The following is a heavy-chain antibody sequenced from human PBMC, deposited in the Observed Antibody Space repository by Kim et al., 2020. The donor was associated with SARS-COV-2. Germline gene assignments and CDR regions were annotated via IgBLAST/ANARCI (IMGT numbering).Heavy chain of an antibody. CDR3: ARGSRAGPITMIVVWYYYYYGMDV. CDR2: IIPIFGTA. D-gene: IGHD3-22*01. CDR1: GGTFSSYA. J-gene: IGHJ6*02. Sequence: SVKVSCKASGGTFSSYAISWVRQAPGQGLEWMGGIIPIFGTANYAQKFQGRVTITADESTSTAYMELSSLRSEDTAVYYCARGSRAGPITMIVVWYYYYYGMDVWGQGTTVTVSS. V-gene: IGHV1-69*13.